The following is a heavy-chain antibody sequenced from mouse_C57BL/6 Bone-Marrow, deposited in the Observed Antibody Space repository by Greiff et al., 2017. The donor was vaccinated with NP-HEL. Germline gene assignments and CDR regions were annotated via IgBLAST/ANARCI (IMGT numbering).Heavy chain of an antibody. V-gene: IGHV5-17*01. J-gene: IGHJ4*01. CDR2: ISSGSSTI. Sequence: DVKLVESGGGLVKPGGSLKLSCAASGFTFSDYGMHWVRQAPEKGLEWVAYISSGSSTIYYADTVKGRFTISRDNAKNTLFLQMTSLRSEDTAMYYCARRPLKNYYAMDYWGQGTSVTVSS. CDR3: ARRPLKNYYAMDY. D-gene: IGHD1-3*01. CDR1: GFTFSDYG.